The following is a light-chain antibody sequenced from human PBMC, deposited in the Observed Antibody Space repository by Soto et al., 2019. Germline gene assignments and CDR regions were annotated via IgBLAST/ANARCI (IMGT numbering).Light chain of an antibody. V-gene: IGLV7-46*01. CDR2: DAS. J-gene: IGLJ3*02. Sequence: QAVVTQAPSLPVSPGGTVTLPCGSSTGAVASSHSAYWFQQKPGQAPRTLISDASNKPSWTPARFSGSLLGGKAALTLSGAQPEDEADYYCVLSERGTRVFGGGTKVTGL. CDR1: TGAVASSHS. CDR3: VLSERGTRV.